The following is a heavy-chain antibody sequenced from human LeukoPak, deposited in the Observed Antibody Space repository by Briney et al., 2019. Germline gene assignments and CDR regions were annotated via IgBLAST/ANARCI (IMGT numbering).Heavy chain of an antibody. Sequence: PSETLSLTCTVSGGSISSSSYYWGWIRQPPGKGLEWIGSIYYSGSTYYNPSLKSRVTISVDTSKNQFSLKLSSVTAADTAVYYCARSRSSGWLYYFDYWGQGTLVTVSS. D-gene: IGHD6-19*01. CDR1: GGSISSSSYY. CDR3: ARSRSSGWLYYFDY. CDR2: IYYSGST. J-gene: IGHJ4*02. V-gene: IGHV4-39*01.